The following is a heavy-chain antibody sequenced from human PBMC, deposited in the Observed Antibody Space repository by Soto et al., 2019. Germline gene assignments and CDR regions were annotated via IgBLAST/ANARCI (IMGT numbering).Heavy chain of an antibody. D-gene: IGHD3-22*01. Sequence: SETLSLTCTVSGGSISSYYWSWIRQPPGKGLEWIGYIYYSGSTNYNPSLKSRVTISVDTSKNQFSLKLSSVTAADTAVYYCARAYYYDSSGYYSGYYFDYWGQGTLVTVSS. CDR2: IYYSGST. J-gene: IGHJ4*02. CDR1: GGSISSYY. CDR3: ARAYYYDSSGYYSGYYFDY. V-gene: IGHV4-59*01.